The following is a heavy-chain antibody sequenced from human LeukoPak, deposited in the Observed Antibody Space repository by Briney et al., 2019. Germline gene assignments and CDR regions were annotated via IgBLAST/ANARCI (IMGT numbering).Heavy chain of an antibody. V-gene: IGHV4-39*07. J-gene: IGHJ4*02. CDR2: IYYSGST. CDR3: ARGIRSSWNPATLGY. Sequence: PSETLSLTCTVSGGSISSSSYYWGWIRQPPGKGLEWIGSIYYSGSTYYNPSLKSRVTISVDTSKNQFSLKLSSVTAADTAVYYCARGIRSSWNPATLGYWGQGTLVTVSS. D-gene: IGHD6-13*01. CDR1: GGSISSSSYY.